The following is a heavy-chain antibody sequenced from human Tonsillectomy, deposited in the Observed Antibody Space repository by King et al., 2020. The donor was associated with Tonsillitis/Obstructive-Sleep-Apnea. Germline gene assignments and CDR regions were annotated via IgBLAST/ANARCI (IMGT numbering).Heavy chain of an antibody. CDR1: GGSISSYY. CDR2: IYYSGST. Sequence: QLQESGPGLVKPTETLSLTCTVSGGSISSYYWSWIRQPPGKGLEWIGYIYYSGSTNYNPSLKSRVTITVDTSKNQFSLKLSSVTAADTAVYYCARARRWDCSGVSCYHFDYWGQGTLVTVSS. J-gene: IGHJ4*02. V-gene: IGHV4-59*01. D-gene: IGHD2-15*01. CDR3: ARARRWDCSGVSCYHFDY.